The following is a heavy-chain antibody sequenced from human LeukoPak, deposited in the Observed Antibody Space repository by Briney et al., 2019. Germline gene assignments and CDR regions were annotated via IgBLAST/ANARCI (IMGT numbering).Heavy chain of an antibody. V-gene: IGHV5-51*01. J-gene: IGHJ6*02. Sequence: GESLQISSKGAGYSFPTYWMGWGRRMPGKGGEGRGIIFPGDCDNRYSPSFEGEGTISADKSLSTAYLQWSSLKASDTAMYYCARQKVEYYYDSSGYPAPYYYYGMDVWGQGTTVTVS. CDR3: ARQKVEYYYDSSGYPAPYYYYGMDV. D-gene: IGHD3-22*01. CDR1: GYSFPTYW. CDR2: IFPGDCDN.